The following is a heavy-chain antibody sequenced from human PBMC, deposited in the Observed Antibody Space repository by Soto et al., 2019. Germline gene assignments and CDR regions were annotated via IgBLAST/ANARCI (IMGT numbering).Heavy chain of an antibody. J-gene: IGHJ4*02. V-gene: IGHV3-21*01. CDR2: ISSSGSYI. CDR1: GFTFSSYS. Sequence: EVQLVESGGGLVKPGGSLRLSCAASGFTFSSYSMNWVRQAPGKGLEWVSSISSSGSYIYYADSVKGRFTISRDNAKNSLYLQMNSLRAEDTAVYYCARDHQYYDFWSGWGYWGQGTLVTVSS. CDR3: ARDHQYYDFWSGWGY. D-gene: IGHD3-3*01.